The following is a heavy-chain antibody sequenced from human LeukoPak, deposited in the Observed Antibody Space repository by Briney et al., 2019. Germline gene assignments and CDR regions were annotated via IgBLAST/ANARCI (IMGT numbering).Heavy chain of an antibody. Sequence: GRSLRLSCAASGFTFDDYAMHWVRQAPGKGLEWVSGISWNSGSIGYADSVKGRFTISRDNSKNTLYLQMNSLRAEDTAVYYCAKELAPYYQLHQDWGQGTLVTVSS. D-gene: IGHD2-2*01. CDR1: GFTFDDYA. V-gene: IGHV3-9*01. CDR2: ISWNSGSI. J-gene: IGHJ4*02. CDR3: AKELAPYYQLHQD.